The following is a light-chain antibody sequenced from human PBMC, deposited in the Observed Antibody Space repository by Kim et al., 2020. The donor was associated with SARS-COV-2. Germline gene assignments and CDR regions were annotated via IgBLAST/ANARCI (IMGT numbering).Light chain of an antibody. J-gene: IGKJ2*01. V-gene: IGKV3-15*01. CDR2: GAS. CDR3: HQYNNWPYT. CDR1: QSVSSN. Sequence: SVSTGDRATLSCRASQSVSSNLVWYQQKPGQAPRLLIYGASTRATGFPAKFSGSGSGTEFTLTISSLQSEDFAVYYCHQYNNWPYTFGQGTKLEI.